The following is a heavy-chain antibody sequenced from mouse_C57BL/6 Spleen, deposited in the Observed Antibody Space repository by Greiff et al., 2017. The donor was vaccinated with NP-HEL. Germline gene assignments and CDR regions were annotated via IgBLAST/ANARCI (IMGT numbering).Heavy chain of an antibody. CDR3: ATGSYYGNYRYYAMDY. Sequence: QVQLQQSGAELARPGASVKLSCKASGYTFTSYGISWVKQRTGQGLEWIGEIYPRSGNTYYNEKFTGKATLTADKSSSTAYMELRSLTSEDSAVYFCATGSYYGNYRYYAMDYWGQGTSVTVSS. CDR1: GYTFTSYG. V-gene: IGHV1-81*01. J-gene: IGHJ4*01. CDR2: IYPRSGNT. D-gene: IGHD2-1*01.